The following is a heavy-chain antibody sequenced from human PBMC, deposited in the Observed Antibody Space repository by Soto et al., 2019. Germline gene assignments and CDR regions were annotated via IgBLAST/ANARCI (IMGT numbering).Heavy chain of an antibody. D-gene: IGHD4-17*01. CDR1: GFTFSWPW. Sequence: EVQLVESGGGLVQPGGSLRLSCAASGFTFSWPWMHWVRQAPGKGLMWAARINSDGGDTSYADSVKGRFTISRDNAKNTLYLQMNSLRAEDTAVYYCARGMTTVISRPLDYWGQGTLVTVSS. V-gene: IGHV3-74*01. CDR3: ARGMTTVISRPLDY. CDR2: INSDGGDT. J-gene: IGHJ4*02.